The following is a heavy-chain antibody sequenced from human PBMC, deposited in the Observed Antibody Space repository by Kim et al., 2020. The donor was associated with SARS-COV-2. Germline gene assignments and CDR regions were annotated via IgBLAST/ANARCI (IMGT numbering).Heavy chain of an antibody. CDR3: AREPGPGIAAAGTRYSYYYYGMDV. CDR1: GYTFTNYG. CDR2: ISAYNGNT. Sequence: ASVKVSCKASGYTFTNYGISWVRQAPGQGLEWMGWISAYNGNTNYAQKLQGRVTMTTDTSTSTAYMELRSLRSDDTAVYYCAREPGPGIAAAGTRYSYYYYGMDVWGQGTTVTVSS. V-gene: IGHV1-18*04. J-gene: IGHJ6*02. D-gene: IGHD6-13*01.